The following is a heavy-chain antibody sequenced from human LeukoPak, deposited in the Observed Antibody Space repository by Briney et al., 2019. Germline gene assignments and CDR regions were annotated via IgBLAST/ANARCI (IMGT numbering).Heavy chain of an antibody. CDR3: ARDNWGLGAFDS. CDR1: GGSISSYF. J-gene: IGHJ3*02. D-gene: IGHD7-27*01. Sequence: SETLSLTCSVSGGSISSYFWSWIRQPAGRGLEWIGRIYTSGSTNYNPSLKSRVTMSVDTSKNQFSLKLSSVTAADTAVYYCARDNWGLGAFDSWGQGTMVTVSS. V-gene: IGHV4-4*07. CDR2: IYTSGST.